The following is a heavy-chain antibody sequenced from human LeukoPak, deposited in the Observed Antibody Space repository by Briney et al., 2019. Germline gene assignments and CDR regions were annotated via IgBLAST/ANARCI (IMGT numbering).Heavy chain of an antibody. D-gene: IGHD6-13*01. CDR1: GDSVSSNSAA. V-gene: IGHV6-1*01. J-gene: IGHJ4*02. CDR3: AREESFLAAAGCHFDY. CDR2: TYYRSRWYN. Sequence: SQTLSLTCAISGDSVSSNSAAWNWIRQSPSRGLEWLGRTYYRSRWYNDYAVSVKSRITINPDTSKNQFSLQLNSVTPEDTAVYYCAREESFLAAAGCHFDYWGQGTLVTVSS.